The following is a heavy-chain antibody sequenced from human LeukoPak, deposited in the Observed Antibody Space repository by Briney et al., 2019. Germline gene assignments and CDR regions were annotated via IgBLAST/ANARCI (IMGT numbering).Heavy chain of an antibody. CDR3: ARGSGGQVFDY. J-gene: IGHJ4*02. CDR2: ISAYNGNT. Sequence: ASVKVSCKASGYTFTNYYISWVRQAPGQGLEWMGWISAYNGNTNYAQKLQGRVTMTTDTSTSTAYMELSSLRSEDTAVYYCARGSGGQVFDYWGQGTLVTVSS. D-gene: IGHD3-16*01. CDR1: GYTFTNYY. V-gene: IGHV1-18*01.